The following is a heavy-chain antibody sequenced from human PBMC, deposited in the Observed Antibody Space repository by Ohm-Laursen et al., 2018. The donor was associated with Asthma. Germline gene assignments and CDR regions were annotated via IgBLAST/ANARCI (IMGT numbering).Heavy chain of an antibody. CDR1: GGSISSYY. CDR2: IYYSGST. J-gene: IGHJ6*02. Sequence: TLSLTCPVSGGSISSYYWTWIRQPPGKGLEWIGYIYYSGSTNYNPSLKSRVTISVDTSKNQFSLKLSSVTAADTAVYYCARLADYYDSSGNSNQYYYYYYGMDVWGQGTTVTVSS. CDR3: ARLADYYDSSGNSNQYYYYYYGMDV. D-gene: IGHD3-22*01. V-gene: IGHV4-59*01.